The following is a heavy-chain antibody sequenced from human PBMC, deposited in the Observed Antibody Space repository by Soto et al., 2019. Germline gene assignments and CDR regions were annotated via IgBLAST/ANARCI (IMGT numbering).Heavy chain of an antibody. D-gene: IGHD2-15*01. V-gene: IGHV4-61*01. J-gene: IGHJ3*02. CDR3: ARGSGPNDAFDI. CDR2: IYYSGST. Sequence: QVQLQESGPGLVKPSETLSLTCTVSGGSVSSGSYYWSWIRQPPGKGMEWVGYIYYSGSTNYNPSLASRVTLSVDTTTNQFSMRLSSVPAADTAVYYCARGSGPNDAFDIWGQGKMVTVSS. CDR1: GGSVSSGSYY.